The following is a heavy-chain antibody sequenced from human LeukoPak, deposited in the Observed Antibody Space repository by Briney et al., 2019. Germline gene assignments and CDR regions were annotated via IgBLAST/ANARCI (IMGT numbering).Heavy chain of an antibody. J-gene: IGHJ4*02. CDR3: ARGGYQQLDAPFDY. CDR2: ISSSSSYI. CDR1: GFTFSSYS. V-gene: IGHV3-21*01. D-gene: IGHD2-2*01. Sequence: PGGSLRLSCAASGFTFSSYSMNWVRQAPGKGLEWVSSISSSSSYIYYADSVKGRFTISRDNAKNSLYLQMNSLRAEDTAVYYCARGGYQQLDAPFDYWGQGTLVTVSS.